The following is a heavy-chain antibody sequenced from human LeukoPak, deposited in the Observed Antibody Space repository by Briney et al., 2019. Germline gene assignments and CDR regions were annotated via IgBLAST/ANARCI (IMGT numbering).Heavy chain of an antibody. V-gene: IGHV3-21*01. CDR2: ISSSSSYI. Sequence: SGGSLRLSCAASGFTFSSYSMNWVRQAPGKGLEWVSSISSSSSYIYYADSVKGRFTISRDNAKNSLYLQMNSLRAEDTAVYYCARAVTGAAAVFGYWGQGTLVTVSS. CDR3: ARAVTGAAAVFGY. J-gene: IGHJ4*02. D-gene: IGHD2-2*01. CDR1: GFTFSSYS.